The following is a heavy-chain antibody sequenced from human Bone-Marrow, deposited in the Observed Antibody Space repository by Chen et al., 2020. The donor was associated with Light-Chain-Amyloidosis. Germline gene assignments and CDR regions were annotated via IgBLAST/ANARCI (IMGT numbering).Heavy chain of an antibody. CDR2: IYPDDSDA. Sequence: EVQLEPSGPEVKKPGESLKISCKVSTSTFPNYWIGWVSQMPGKGLEWVGVIYPDDSDARYSPSFEGQVTISADKSITTAYLQWRSLKASDTAMYYCARRRDGYNFDYWGQGTLVTVSS. CDR3: ARRRDGYNFDY. CDR1: TSTFPNYW. V-gene: IGHV5-51*01. D-gene: IGHD5-12*01. J-gene: IGHJ4*02.